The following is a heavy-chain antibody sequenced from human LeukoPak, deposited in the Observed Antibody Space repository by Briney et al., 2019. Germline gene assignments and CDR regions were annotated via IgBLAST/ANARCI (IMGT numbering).Heavy chain of an antibody. CDR2: IYYSGST. Sequence: PSETLSLTCTASGGSISGYYWSWIRQPPGKGLEWIGYIYYSGSTNYNPSLKSRVTISLDTSKNQFSLKLSSVTAADTAVYYCARSTARVTLVMWGQGTLVTVSS. CDR1: GGSISGYY. J-gene: IGHJ4*02. D-gene: IGHD5-18*01. CDR3: ARSTARVTLVM. V-gene: IGHV4-59*01.